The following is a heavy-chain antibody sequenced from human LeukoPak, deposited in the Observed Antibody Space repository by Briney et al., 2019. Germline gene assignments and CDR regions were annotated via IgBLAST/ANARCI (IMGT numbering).Heavy chain of an antibody. V-gene: IGHV3-30*18. CDR2: ISYDGSNK. J-gene: IGHJ4*02. Sequence: TGGSLRLSCAASGFTFSSYGMHWVRQAPGKGLEWVAVISYDGSNKYYADSVKGRFTISRDNSKNTLYLQMNSLRAEDTAVYYCAKADDFWSGYYGYWGQGTLVTVSS. D-gene: IGHD3-3*01. CDR1: GFTFSSYG. CDR3: AKADDFWSGYYGY.